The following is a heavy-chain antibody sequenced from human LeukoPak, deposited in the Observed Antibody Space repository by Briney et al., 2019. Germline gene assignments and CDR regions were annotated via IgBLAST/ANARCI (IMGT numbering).Heavy chain of an antibody. J-gene: IGHJ5*01. CDR3: VRHDGRGGATMGAFDS. Sequence: SETPSLTCTVSAASFISSSHHWGWIRQSPGKGLEWIGTVYYGRTTYCNPSLDGRVTISLDTSANHFSLQLNSVTAADTAVYYCVRHDGRGGATMGAFDSWGQGSLVTVSS. V-gene: IGHV4-39*01. D-gene: IGHD5-12*01. CDR1: AASFISSSHH. CDR2: VYYGRTT.